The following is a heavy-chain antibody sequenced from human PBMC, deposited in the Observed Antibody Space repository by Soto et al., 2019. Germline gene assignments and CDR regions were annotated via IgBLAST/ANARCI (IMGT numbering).Heavy chain of an antibody. Sequence: GGSLRLSCAASGFTFSSYGMHWVRQAPGKGLEWVAVISYDGSNKYYADSVKGRFTISRDNSKNTLYLQMNSLRAEDTAVYYCAKVLSRRGYSYGPHYFDYWGQGTLVTVSS. V-gene: IGHV3-30*18. J-gene: IGHJ4*02. CDR2: ISYDGSNK. CDR3: AKVLSRRGYSYGPHYFDY. D-gene: IGHD5-18*01. CDR1: GFTFSSYG.